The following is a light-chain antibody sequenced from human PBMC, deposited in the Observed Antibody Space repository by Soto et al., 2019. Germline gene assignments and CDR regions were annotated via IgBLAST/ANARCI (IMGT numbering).Light chain of an antibody. J-gene: IGKJ5*01. CDR2: AAS. Sequence: DIQMTQSPSTLSASVGDRVTITCRASQSISSWLAWYQQKPGKAPKLLIYAASSLQSGVPSRFSGSGSGTEFTLTISGLLPEDFAAYHCQQLYTLPFTFGQGTRLE. V-gene: IGKV1-5*01. CDR1: QSISSW. CDR3: QQLYTLPFT.